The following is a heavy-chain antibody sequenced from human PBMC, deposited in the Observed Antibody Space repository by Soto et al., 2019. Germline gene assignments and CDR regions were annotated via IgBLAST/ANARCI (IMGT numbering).Heavy chain of an antibody. CDR1: GFTVSSNY. V-gene: IGHV3-53*01. CDR2: IYSGGST. Sequence: GGSLRLSCAASGFTVSSNYMSWVRQAPGKGLEWVSVIYSGGSTYYADSVEGRFTISRDNSKNTLYLQMNSLRAEDTAVYYCARDLYGSGSFSSFDYGMDVWGQGTTVTVSS. D-gene: IGHD3-10*01. J-gene: IGHJ6*02. CDR3: ARDLYGSGSFSSFDYGMDV.